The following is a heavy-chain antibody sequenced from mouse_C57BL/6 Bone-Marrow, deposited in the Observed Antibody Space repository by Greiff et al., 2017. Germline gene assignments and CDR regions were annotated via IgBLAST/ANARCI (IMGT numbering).Heavy chain of an antibody. J-gene: IGHJ2*01. V-gene: IGHV1-81*01. CDR2: IYPRSGNT. CDR1: GYTFTSYG. Sequence: VQLQQSGAELARPGASVKLSCKASGYTFTSYGISWVKQRTGQGLEWIGEIYPRSGNTYYNEKFKGKATLTADKSSSTAYMELRSLTSEDSAVYFCARERTMVTTGCHYFDYWGHGTTLTVSS. D-gene: IGHD2-2*01. CDR3: ARERTMVTTGCHYFDY.